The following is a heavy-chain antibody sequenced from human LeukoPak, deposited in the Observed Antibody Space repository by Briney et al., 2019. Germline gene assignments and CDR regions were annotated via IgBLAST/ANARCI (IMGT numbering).Heavy chain of an antibody. Sequence: PGGSLRLSCAASGFTFSSYGMHWVRQAPGKGLEWVAFIRYDGSNKYYADSVKGRFTISRDNAKNSLYLQMNSLRAEDTAVYYCARDSLLGTTVVTPWSCLPDYWGQGTLVTVSS. CDR1: GFTFSSYG. CDR2: IRYDGSNK. CDR3: ARDSLLGTTVVTPWSCLPDY. J-gene: IGHJ4*02. D-gene: IGHD4-23*01. V-gene: IGHV3-30*02.